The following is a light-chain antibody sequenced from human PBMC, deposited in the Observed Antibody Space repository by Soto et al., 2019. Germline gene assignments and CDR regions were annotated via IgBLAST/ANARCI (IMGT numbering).Light chain of an antibody. Sequence: DIQMTQSPSTLSASVGDRVTITCRASQSISSWLAWYQQKPGKAPKLLIYDASSLESGVPSRFSGSASGTEFTLTISSLQPDDFATYYCQQYNSYLFGQGTKVDIK. V-gene: IGKV1-5*01. CDR3: QQYNSYL. CDR2: DAS. CDR1: QSISSW. J-gene: IGKJ1*01.